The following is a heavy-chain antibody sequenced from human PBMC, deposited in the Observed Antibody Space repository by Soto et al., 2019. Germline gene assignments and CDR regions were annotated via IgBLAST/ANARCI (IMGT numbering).Heavy chain of an antibody. CDR1: GYTLTELS. D-gene: IGHD2-8*01. V-gene: IGHV1-24*01. CDR3: ATEEYCTNGVCYDELSFDY. CDR2: FDPEDGET. Sequence: ASGKVSCKVSGYTLTELSMHWGRQAPGKGLGWMGGFDPEDGETIYAQKFQGRVTMTEDTSTDTAYMELSSLRSEDTAVYYCATEEYCTNGVCYDELSFDYWGQGTLVTVSS. J-gene: IGHJ4*02.